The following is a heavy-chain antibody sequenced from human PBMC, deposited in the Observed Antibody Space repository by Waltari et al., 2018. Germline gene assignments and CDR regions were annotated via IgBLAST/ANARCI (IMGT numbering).Heavy chain of an antibody. Sequence: QLQLQESGPGLVKASETLSLTCTVSGDSISSSSYYWGWVRQPPGKGLEWIGNMYYSGSTYYNPSLKSRVTISEDTSKSQFSLKLSSVTAADTSMYYCVRHARTTSGGKHFDHWGQGMLVTVSP. V-gene: IGHV4-39*01. CDR1: GDSISSSSYY. CDR2: MYYSGST. D-gene: IGHD2-15*01. CDR3: VRHARTTSGGKHFDH. J-gene: IGHJ4*02.